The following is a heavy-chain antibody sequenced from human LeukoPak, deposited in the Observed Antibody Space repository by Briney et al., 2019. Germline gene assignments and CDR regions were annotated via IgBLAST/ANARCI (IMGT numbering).Heavy chain of an antibody. D-gene: IGHD1-26*01. Sequence: GGSLRLSCAASGFTFRSYAMNWVRQAPGKGLEWVSVISGSGSSTYYADSVKGRFTISRDNSKNTLYLQMNSLRAEDTAVYYCAKLREWELPDLFDYWGQGTLVTVSS. CDR3: AKLREWELPDLFDY. CDR1: GFTFRSYA. J-gene: IGHJ4*02. CDR2: ISGSGSST. V-gene: IGHV3-23*01.